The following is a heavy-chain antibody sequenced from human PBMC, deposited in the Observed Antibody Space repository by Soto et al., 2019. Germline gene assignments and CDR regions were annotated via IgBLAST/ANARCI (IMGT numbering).Heavy chain of an antibody. CDR3: ARCQRYMITPYGDGP. Sequence: QVPLVQSGAEVKKPGASVKVSCKASGYTFTSYGISWVRQAPGQGLEWMGWISAYNGNTNYAQKLQGRVTMTTDTSTSTAYRELRSLRSDDTAVYYGARCQRYMITPYGDGPWGQGTLVTVS. CDR1: GYTFTSYG. J-gene: IGHJ4*02. CDR2: ISAYNGNT. D-gene: IGHD3-16*01. V-gene: IGHV1-18*01.